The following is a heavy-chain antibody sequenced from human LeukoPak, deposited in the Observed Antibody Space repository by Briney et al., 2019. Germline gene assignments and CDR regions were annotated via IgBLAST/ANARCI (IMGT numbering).Heavy chain of an antibody. J-gene: IGHJ4*02. CDR1: GFTFSSYA. CDR2: ISSNGGST. D-gene: IGHD5-18*01. CDR3: AATTAMVYYFDY. V-gene: IGHV3-64*01. Sequence: GGSLRLSCAASGFTFSSYAMHWVRQAPGKGLEYVSAISSNGGSTYYANSVKGRFTISRDNSKNTLYLQMGSLRAEDMAVYYCAATTAMVYYFDYWGQGTLVTVSS.